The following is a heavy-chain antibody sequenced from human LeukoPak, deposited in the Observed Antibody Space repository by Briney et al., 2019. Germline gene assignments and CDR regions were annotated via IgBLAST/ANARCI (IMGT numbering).Heavy chain of an antibody. CDR3: ARDYDFWSRGWFDP. Sequence: TSETLSLTCIVSGYSISSGYYWSWIRQPPGKGLEWIGYIYHSGSTYYNPSLKSRVTISVDRSKNQFSLKLSSVTAADTAVYYCARDYDFWSRGWFDPWGQGTLVTVSS. CDR1: GYSISSGYY. J-gene: IGHJ5*02. D-gene: IGHD3-3*01. CDR2: IYHSGST. V-gene: IGHV4-38-2*02.